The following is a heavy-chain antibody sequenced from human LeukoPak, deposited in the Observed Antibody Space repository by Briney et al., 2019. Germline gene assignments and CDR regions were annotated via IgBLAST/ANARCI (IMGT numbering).Heavy chain of an antibody. J-gene: IGHJ4*02. Sequence: PGGSLRPSCAASGFTVSTNYMNWVRQAPGKGLEWVSVLYSGGNTYYADSVKGRFTISRDNSKNTLFLQMNSLRAEDSAVYYCARGGFYSDSGAYYYPFDYWGQGTLVTVSS. CDR2: LYSGGNT. V-gene: IGHV3-53*01. D-gene: IGHD3-22*01. CDR1: GFTVSTNY. CDR3: ARGGFYSDSGAYYYPFDY.